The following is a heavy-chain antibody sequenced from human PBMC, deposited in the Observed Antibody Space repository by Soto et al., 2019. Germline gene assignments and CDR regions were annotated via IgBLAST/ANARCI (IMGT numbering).Heavy chain of an antibody. J-gene: IGHJ4*02. D-gene: IGHD2-2*01. CDR3: AIGYCTSTSCYEYYFDY. Sequence: SETLSLTCTVSGGSINSGGYYWNWIRQYPGKGLEWIGYIYYSGSTYYNPSLKSRVTISVDTSKNQFSLNLSSVTAADTAVYYGAIGYCTSTSCYEYYFDYWGQGTLVTVSS. V-gene: IGHV4-31*03. CDR2: IYYSGST. CDR1: GGSINSGGYY.